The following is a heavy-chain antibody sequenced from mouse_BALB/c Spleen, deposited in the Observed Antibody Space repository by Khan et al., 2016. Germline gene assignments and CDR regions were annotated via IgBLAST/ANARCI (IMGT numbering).Heavy chain of an antibody. CDR2: IDPSDSYT. V-gene: IGHV1-69*02. CDR3: ARITPVVATDYYALSC. D-gene: IGHD1-1*01. CDR1: GYTFTSYW. J-gene: IGHJ4*01. Sequence: QVQLQQSGAELVKPGASVKLSCRASGYTFTSYWMHWVKQRPGQGLEWIGEIDPSDSYTNYIQKFKGKATLTVDKSSSTAYMQLSSLTSEDSAVYFCARITPVVATDYYALSCCGHGPSVTVSA.